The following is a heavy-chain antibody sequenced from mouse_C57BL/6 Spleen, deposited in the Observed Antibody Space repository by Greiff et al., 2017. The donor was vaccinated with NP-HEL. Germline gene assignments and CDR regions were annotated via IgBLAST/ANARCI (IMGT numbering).Heavy chain of an antibody. CDR1: GYSFTDYN. J-gene: IGHJ1*03. D-gene: IGHD1-1*01. Sequence: VQLQQSGPELVKPGASVKISCKASGYSFTDYNMNWVKQSNGKSLEWIGVINPNYGTTSYNEKFKGKATLTVDKSSSTAYMEPISLTSDVSAVYYCARCPYSYVSTYWYFDVWGTGTTVTVSS. V-gene: IGHV1-39*01. CDR3: ARCPYSYVSTYWYFDV. CDR2: INPNYGTT.